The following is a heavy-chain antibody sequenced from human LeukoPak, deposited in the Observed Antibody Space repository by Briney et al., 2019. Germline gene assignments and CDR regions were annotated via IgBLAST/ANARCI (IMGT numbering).Heavy chain of an antibody. J-gene: IGHJ6*02. CDR3: ARGAWRLTGSRGYYGMDV. CDR1: GFTFGDYA. Sequence: PGGSLRLSCTASGFTFGDYAMSWVRQAPGKGREGVANIKQDGSEKYYVDSVKGRFTISRDNAKNSLYLQMNSLRAEDTAVYYCARGAWRLTGSRGYYGMDVWGQGTTVTVSS. V-gene: IGHV3-7*04. D-gene: IGHD3-9*01. CDR2: IKQDGSEK.